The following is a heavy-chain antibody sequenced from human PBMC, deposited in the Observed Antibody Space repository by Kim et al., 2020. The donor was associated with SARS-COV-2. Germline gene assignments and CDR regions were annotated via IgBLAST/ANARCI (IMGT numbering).Heavy chain of an antibody. V-gene: IGHV3-64D*09. CDR2: ISSNGGST. J-gene: IGHJ4*02. CDR3: VKFGYIVATITYNGVDY. D-gene: IGHD5-12*01. CDR1: GFTFSSYA. Sequence: GGSLRLSCSASGFTFSSYAMHWVRQAPGKGLEYVSAISSNGGSTYYADSVKGRFTISRDNSKNTLYLQMSSLRAEDTAVYYCVKFGYIVATITYNGVDYWGQGTLVTVSS.